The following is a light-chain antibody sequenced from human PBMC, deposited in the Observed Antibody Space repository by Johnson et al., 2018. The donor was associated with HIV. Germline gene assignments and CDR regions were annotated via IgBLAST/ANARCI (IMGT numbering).Light chain of an antibody. CDR3: GTWDTSLGASAV. Sequence: QSVLTQPPSVSAAPGQKVTISCSGSSSNIGSNFVSWYQQLPGKAPKLLIYDNNKRPLGIPDRFSGSKSGTSATLGITGLQTGDEADYYCGTWDTSLGASAVFGTGTKVTVL. CDR1: SSNIGSNF. V-gene: IGLV1-51*01. CDR2: DNN. J-gene: IGLJ1*01.